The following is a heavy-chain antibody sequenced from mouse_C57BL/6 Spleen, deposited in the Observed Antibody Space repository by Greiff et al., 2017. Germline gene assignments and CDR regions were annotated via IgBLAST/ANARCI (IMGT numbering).Heavy chain of an antibody. V-gene: IGHV1-69*01. J-gene: IGHJ2*01. Sequence: QVHVKQPGAELVMPGASVKLSCKASGYTFTSYWMHWVKQRPGQGLEWIGEINPSDSYTNYNQKFKGKSTLTVDKSSSTAYMQLSSLTSEDSAVYYCARSLYGSSPYYFEYWGQGTTLTVSS. CDR3: ARSLYGSSPYYFEY. CDR1: GYTFTSYW. CDR2: INPSDSYT. D-gene: IGHD1-1*01.